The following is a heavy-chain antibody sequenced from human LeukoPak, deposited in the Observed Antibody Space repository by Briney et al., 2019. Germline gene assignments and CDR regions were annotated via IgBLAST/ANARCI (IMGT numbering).Heavy chain of an antibody. J-gene: IGHJ5*02. CDR1: GYTFTGYY. D-gene: IGHD6-19*01. CDR3: AKDYSSGWYPGWFDP. Sequence: ASVKVSCKASGYTFTGYYMHWVRQAPGQGLEWMGWINPNSGGTNYAQKFQGRVTMTRDTSISTAYMELSRLRSDDTALYYCAKDYSSGWYPGWFDPWGQGTLVTVSS. V-gene: IGHV1-2*02. CDR2: INPNSGGT.